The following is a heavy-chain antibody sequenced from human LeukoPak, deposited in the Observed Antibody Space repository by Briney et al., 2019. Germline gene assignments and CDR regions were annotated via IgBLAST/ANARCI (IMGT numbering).Heavy chain of an antibody. V-gene: IGHV3-21*01. CDR3: ARDSEYNWNLFDY. J-gene: IGHJ4*02. Sequence: PGGSLRLSCAASGFTFSSYWMHWVRQAPGKGLEWVSSISSSSSYIYYADSVKGRFTISRDNAKNSLYLQMNSLRAEDTAVYYCARDSEYNWNLFDYWGQGTLVTVSS. CDR1: GFTFSSYW. D-gene: IGHD1-20*01. CDR2: ISSSSSYI.